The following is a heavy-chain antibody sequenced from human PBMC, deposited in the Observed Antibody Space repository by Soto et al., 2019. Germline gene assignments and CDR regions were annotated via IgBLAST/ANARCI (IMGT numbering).Heavy chain of an antibody. J-gene: IGHJ4*02. V-gene: IGHV3-11*01. D-gene: IGHD2-2*01. CDR3: ARESRKQGYCSTTSCPFDY. CDR2: ISTSGATI. CDR1: GFTFSDYY. Sequence: QAQLVESGGGLVKPGGSQRLSCAASGFTFSDYYMSWIRQAPGKGPEWVSYISTSGATIYYADSVKGRFAISRDNAKNSLYLQMNSLRAEDTAVYYCARESRKQGYCSTTSCPFDYWGQGSLVTVSS.